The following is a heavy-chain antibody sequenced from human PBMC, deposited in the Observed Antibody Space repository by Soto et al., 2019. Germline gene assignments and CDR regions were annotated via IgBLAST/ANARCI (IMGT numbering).Heavy chain of an antibody. Sequence: QVQLQESGPGLVKPSETLSLTCTVSGGSISSYYWSWIRQPAGKGLEWIGRIYTSGSTNYNPSLKSRVTMSVDTSKNQFSLKLSSVTAADTAVYYCARDRVEYYYDSSGYYPLDYWGQGTLVTVSS. CDR2: IYTSGST. CDR1: GGSISSYY. D-gene: IGHD3-22*01. CDR3: ARDRVEYYYDSSGYYPLDY. V-gene: IGHV4-4*07. J-gene: IGHJ4*02.